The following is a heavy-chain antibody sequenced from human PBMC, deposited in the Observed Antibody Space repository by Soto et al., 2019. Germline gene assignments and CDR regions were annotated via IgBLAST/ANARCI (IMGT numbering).Heavy chain of an antibody. CDR1: GFTFSSYG. Sequence: GGSLRLSCAASGFTFSSYGMHWVRQAPGKGLEWVAVIWYDGSNKYYADSVKGRFTISRDNSKNTLYLQMNSLRAEDTAVYYCARDFVGYCTNGLCYFTYYYYSGMDVWGPGTTVTVSS. V-gene: IGHV3-33*01. J-gene: IGHJ6*02. CDR3: ARDFVGYCTNGLCYFTYYYYSGMDV. D-gene: IGHD2-8*01. CDR2: IWYDGSNK.